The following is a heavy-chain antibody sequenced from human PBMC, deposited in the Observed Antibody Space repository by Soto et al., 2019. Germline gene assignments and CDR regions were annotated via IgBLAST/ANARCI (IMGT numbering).Heavy chain of an antibody. CDR1: GGSVSISTYY. CDR3: ATLPAAMYFCGSDV. V-gene: IGHV4-39*01. D-gene: IGHD2-2*01. J-gene: IGHJ6*02. CDR2: ILHSGST. Sequence: QLQVRESRPGLVKPSETLSLTSSVSGGSVSISTYYWAWVRQTPGKGLEWLGSILHSGSTYYNPSLKGRLTLSVDTSEDQCSLDLTSVTATDTGVYYWATLPAAMYFCGSDVWGPGTTVTVSS.